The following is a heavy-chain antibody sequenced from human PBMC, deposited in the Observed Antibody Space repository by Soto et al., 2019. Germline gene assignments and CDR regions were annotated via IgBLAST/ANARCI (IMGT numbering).Heavy chain of an antibody. CDR2: ISGSGGST. CDR3: AKGGKYSYAQGRFDY. J-gene: IGHJ4*02. V-gene: IGHV3-23*01. D-gene: IGHD5-18*01. CDR1: GFTFSSYA. Sequence: GGSLRLSCAASGFTFSSYAMSWVRQAPGKGLEWVSAISGSGGSTYYADSVKGRFTISRDNSKNTLYLQMNSLRAEDTAVYYCAKGGKYSYAQGRFDYWGQGTLVTVSS.